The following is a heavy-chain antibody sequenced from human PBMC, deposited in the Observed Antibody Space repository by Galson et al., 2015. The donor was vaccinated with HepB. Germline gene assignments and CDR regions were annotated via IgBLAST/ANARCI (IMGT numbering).Heavy chain of an antibody. CDR3: AREGIAVALDAFDI. CDR1: GFTFSSYA. V-gene: IGHV3-30-3*01. J-gene: IGHJ3*02. CDR2: ISYDGSNK. Sequence: SLRLSCAASGFTFSSYAMHWVRQAPGKGLEWVAVISYDGSNKYYADSAKGRFTISRDNSKNTLYLQMNSLRAEDTAVYYCAREGIAVALDAFDIWGQGTMVTVSS. D-gene: IGHD6-19*01.